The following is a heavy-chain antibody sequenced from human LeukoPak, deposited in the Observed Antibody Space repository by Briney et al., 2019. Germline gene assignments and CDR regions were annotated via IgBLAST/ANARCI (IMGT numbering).Heavy chain of an antibody. V-gene: IGHV4-31*03. CDR2: IYYSGST. Sequence: SETLSLTCTVSGGPISSGGYYWSWIRXXPXKGLEWIGYIYYSGSTYYNPSLKSRVTISADTSKNQFSLKLSSVTAADTAVYYCARARITIFGVVTKPNWFDPWGQGTLVTVSS. CDR3: ARARITIFGVVTKPNWFDP. J-gene: IGHJ5*02. CDR1: GGPISSGGYY. D-gene: IGHD3-3*01.